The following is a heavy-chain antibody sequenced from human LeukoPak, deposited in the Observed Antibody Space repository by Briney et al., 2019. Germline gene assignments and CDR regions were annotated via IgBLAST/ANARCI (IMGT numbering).Heavy chain of an antibody. Sequence: PGGSLRLSCAASGFTVSSNYMSWVRQAPGKGLEWVSVIYSGGSTYYADSVKGRFTISRDNSKSTLYLQMNSLRAEDTAVYFCARLGTTVTHFDYWGQGTPVTVSS. D-gene: IGHD4-17*01. CDR2: IYSGGST. J-gene: IGHJ4*02. CDR3: ARLGTTVTHFDY. V-gene: IGHV3-66*01. CDR1: GFTVSSNY.